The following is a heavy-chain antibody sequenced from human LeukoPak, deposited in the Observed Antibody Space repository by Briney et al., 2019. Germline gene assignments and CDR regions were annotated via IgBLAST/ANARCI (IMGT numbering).Heavy chain of an antibody. CDR3: ARDATLIAVAGTSFFDY. CDR1: GGSISSSSYY. V-gene: IGHV4-39*07. Sequence: SETLSLACTVSGGSISSSSYYWGWIRQPPGKGLEWIGSIYYSGSTYYNPSLKSRVTISVDTSKNQFSLKLSSVTAADTAVYYCARDATLIAVAGTSFFDYWGQGTLVTVSS. CDR2: IYYSGST. D-gene: IGHD6-19*01. J-gene: IGHJ4*02.